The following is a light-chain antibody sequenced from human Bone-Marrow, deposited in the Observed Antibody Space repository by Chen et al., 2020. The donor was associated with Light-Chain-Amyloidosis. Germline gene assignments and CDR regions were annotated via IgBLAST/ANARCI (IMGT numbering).Light chain of an antibody. V-gene: IGLV2-23*02. CDR1: SYDVGSYDL. CDR3: CSYAGTATPFV. Sequence: QSALTQPASVSGSPGQSITISCTGTSYDVGSYDLVSWYQQHPGTAPILILYEVAKRPSGVSNRFSGSTSANTASLTISGLQAEDDADYYCCSYAGTATPFVFGVGTKVTV. J-gene: IGLJ1*01. CDR2: EVA.